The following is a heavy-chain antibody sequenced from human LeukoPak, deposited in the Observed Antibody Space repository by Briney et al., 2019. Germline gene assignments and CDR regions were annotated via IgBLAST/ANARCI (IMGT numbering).Heavy chain of an antibody. CDR2: ISYDSSNK. D-gene: IGHD3-3*01. CDR1: GFTFSSYP. Sequence: PGRSLRLYCAAPGFTFSSYPMPRVRQAPAKGLEWVPAISYDSSNKSYADSVKGRFTISRDNSKNTLYLQMNSLRAEDTAVYYCARDRKHPFWSGYFGWFDPWGQGTLVTVSS. V-gene: IGHV3-30-3*01. J-gene: IGHJ5*02. CDR3: ARDRKHPFWSGYFGWFDP.